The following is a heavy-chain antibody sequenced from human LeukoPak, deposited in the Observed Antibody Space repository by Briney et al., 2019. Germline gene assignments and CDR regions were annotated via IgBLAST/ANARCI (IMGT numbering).Heavy chain of an antibody. Sequence: SQTLSLTCAISGDSVSSNSAAWTWIRQSPSRGLEWLGRTYYRSMWYNDYAASVKSRIIINPDTSTNQFSLQLNSVTPEDTAVYYCARMGAFVGRPFDYWGQGTLVTVSS. CDR3: ARMGAFVGRPFDY. J-gene: IGHJ4*02. D-gene: IGHD1-26*01. CDR1: GDSVSSNSAA. V-gene: IGHV6-1*01. CDR2: TYYRSMWYN.